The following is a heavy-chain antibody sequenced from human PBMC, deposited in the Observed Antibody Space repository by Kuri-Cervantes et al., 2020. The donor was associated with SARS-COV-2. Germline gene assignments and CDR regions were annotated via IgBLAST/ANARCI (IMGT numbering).Heavy chain of an antibody. V-gene: IGHV1-69*13. J-gene: IGHJ6*03. D-gene: IGHD3-22*01. CDR2: IIPIFGTA. CDR1: GGTFSSYA. Sequence: SVKVSCKASGGTFSSYAMSWVRQAPGQGLEWMGGIIPIFGTANYAQKFQGRVTITADESTSTAYMELSSLRSEDTAVYYCALGYWGSGYPRNYCYMDVWGKGTTVTVSS. CDR3: ALGYWGSGYPRNYCYMDV.